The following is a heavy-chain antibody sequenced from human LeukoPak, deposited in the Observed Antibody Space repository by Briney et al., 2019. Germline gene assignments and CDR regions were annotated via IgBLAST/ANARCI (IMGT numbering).Heavy chain of an antibody. CDR1: GFTFSSYA. V-gene: IGHV3-23*01. CDR3: AETLEQWLVRGPIDY. D-gene: IGHD6-19*01. Sequence: PGGSLRLSCAASGFTFSSYAMSWVRQAPGKGLEWVSVISASGGSTYYADSVKGRFPISRDNSKNTLYLQMNSLRAEDTAVYYCAETLEQWLVRGPIDYWGQGALVTVSS. J-gene: IGHJ4*02. CDR2: ISASGGST.